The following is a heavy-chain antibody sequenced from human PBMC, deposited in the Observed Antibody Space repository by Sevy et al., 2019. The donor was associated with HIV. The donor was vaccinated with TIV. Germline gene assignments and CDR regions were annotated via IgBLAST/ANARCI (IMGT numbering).Heavy chain of an antibody. J-gene: IGHJ6*02. CDR1: GDSISSGGYY. CDR2: IYYNWST. V-gene: IGHV4-31*03. CDR3: ARWPYCSSSSCSRRGYYYFIMDV. Sequence: SETLSLTCTVSGDSISSGGYYWSWIRQHPGKGLEWIGYIYYNWSTYYHPSLKSRITISVDTSKKHFSLQLSSVTAADTAVYYCARWPYCSSSSCSRRGYYYFIMDVWGQGTTVTVSS. D-gene: IGHD2-2*01.